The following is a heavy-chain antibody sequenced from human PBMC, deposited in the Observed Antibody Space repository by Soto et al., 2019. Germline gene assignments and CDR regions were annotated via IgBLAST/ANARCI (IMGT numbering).Heavy chain of an antibody. CDR3: ARDIACSSSSCQGDNFDI. V-gene: IGHV3-53*01. D-gene: IGHD2-2*01. CDR1: GFSVTNNY. J-gene: IGHJ3*02. CDR2: IYSGGGT. Sequence: QLVASGGGLIQPGESLTLSCEASGFSVTNNYMYWVRQAPGKGLEWVSLIYSGGGTHYADFVNGRFIISRDNSKNTLHLQMDKLRAEDTAIYYCARDIACSSSSCQGDNFDIWGRGTLVTDSP.